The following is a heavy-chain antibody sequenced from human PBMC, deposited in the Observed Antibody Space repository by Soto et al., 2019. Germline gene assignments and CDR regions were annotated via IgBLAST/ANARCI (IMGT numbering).Heavy chain of an antibody. CDR3: ARGGRDYYGSGSYLVYYYYYYMDV. J-gene: IGHJ6*03. V-gene: IGHV4-34*01. CDR1: GGSFSGYY. CDR2: INHSGST. D-gene: IGHD3-10*01. Sequence: PSETLSLTCAVYGGSFSGYYWSWIRQPPGKGLEWIGEINHSGSTNYNPSLKSRVTISVDTSKNQFSLKLSSVTAADTAVYYFARGGRDYYGSGSYLVYYYYYYMDVWGKGTTVTVSS.